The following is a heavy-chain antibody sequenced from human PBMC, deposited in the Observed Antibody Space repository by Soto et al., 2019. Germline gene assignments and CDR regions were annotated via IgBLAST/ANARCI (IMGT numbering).Heavy chain of an antibody. CDR1: VDIVSSNSAA. CDR3: ARDRGVAAAGPFDY. CDR2: TYYRSKWYN. D-gene: IGHD6-13*01. J-gene: IGHJ4*02. Sequence: SQTLSLTCAISVDIVSSNSAAWNCIRQSPSRGLEWLGRTYYRSKWYNDYAVSVKSRITINPDASKNQFSLQLNSVTPEDTAVYYCARDRGVAAAGPFDYWGQGTLVTVSS. V-gene: IGHV6-1*01.